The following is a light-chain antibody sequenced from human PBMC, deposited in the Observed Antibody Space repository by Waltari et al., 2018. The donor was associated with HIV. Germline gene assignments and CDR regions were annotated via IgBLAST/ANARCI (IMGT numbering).Light chain of an antibody. CDR3: QQSSGVPPYT. Sequence: DNQKTQSPSSLSSSVGDRVTITCRAGQNISNYLNWYQQKAGKAPKLLIYAASSVQSGVPSRFSGSGSVTDFTLTISSLQPEDCATYYCQQSSGVPPYTFGQGTKLELK. J-gene: IGKJ2*01. V-gene: IGKV1-39*01. CDR1: QNISNY. CDR2: AAS.